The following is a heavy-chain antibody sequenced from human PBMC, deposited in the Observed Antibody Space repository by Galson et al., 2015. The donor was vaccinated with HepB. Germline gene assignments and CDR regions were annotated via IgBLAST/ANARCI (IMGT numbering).Heavy chain of an antibody. J-gene: IGHJ4*02. V-gene: IGHV3-30*18. CDR3: AKDPYLYSALAGTMAGFDY. CDR1: GVTFSNYG. CDR2: ISYDGRNK. D-gene: IGHD6-19*01. Sequence: SLRLSCAASGVTFSNYGMHWVRQAPGKGLEWVAVISYDGRNKYYTDSVKGRFTISRDNSKNMVYLQMNSLRAEDTALYYCAKDPYLYSALAGTMAGFDYWGQGTLATVSS.